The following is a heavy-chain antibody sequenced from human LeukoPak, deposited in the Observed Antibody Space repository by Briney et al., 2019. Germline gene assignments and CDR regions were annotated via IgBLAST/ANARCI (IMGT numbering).Heavy chain of an antibody. J-gene: IGHJ4*02. D-gene: IGHD2-2*01. CDR1: GGTFSSYA. Sequence: SVKVSCKASGGTFSSYAISWVRQAPGQGLEWMGRIIPILGIANYAQKFQGRVTITADKSTSTAYMGLSSLRSEDTAVYYCARRYCSSTSCFPEFDYWGQGTLVTVSS. V-gene: IGHV1-69*04. CDR3: ARRYCSSTSCFPEFDY. CDR2: IIPILGIA.